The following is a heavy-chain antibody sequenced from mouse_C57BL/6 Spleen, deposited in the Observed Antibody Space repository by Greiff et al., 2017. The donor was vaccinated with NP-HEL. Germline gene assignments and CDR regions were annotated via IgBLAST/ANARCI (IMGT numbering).Heavy chain of an antibody. Sequence: QVQLKQPGAELVKPGASVKMSCKASGYTFTSYWITWVKQRPGQGLEWIGDIYPGSGSTNYNEKFKSKATLTVDTSSSTAYMQLSSLTSEDSAVYYCAREGYYDYGEGFAYWGQGTLVTVSA. CDR1: GYTFTSYW. CDR2: IYPGSGST. J-gene: IGHJ3*01. CDR3: AREGYYDYGEGFAY. D-gene: IGHD2-4*01. V-gene: IGHV1-55*01.